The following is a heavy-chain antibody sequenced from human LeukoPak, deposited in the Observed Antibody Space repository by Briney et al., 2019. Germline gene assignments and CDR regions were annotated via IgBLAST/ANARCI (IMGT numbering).Heavy chain of an antibody. D-gene: IGHD1-7*01. V-gene: IGHV1-46*04. CDR3: ARDQDWNYAFDI. CDR1: GYSFTSYY. Sequence: GASVKVSCKASGYSFTSYYVHCVRQAPGQGLEWVGVINPNDGGTISAQKLQGRVTMTRDTSTSTVYMELSSLRSEDTAVYYCARDQDWNYAFDIWGQGTMVTVSS. CDR2: INPNDGGT. J-gene: IGHJ3*02.